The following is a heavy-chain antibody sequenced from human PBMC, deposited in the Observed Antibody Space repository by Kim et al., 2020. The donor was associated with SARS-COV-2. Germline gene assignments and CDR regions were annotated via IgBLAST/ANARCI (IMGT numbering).Heavy chain of an antibody. V-gene: IGHV3-53*01. CDR1: GFIVSRNY. D-gene: IGHD3-10*01. J-gene: IGHJ6*02. Sequence: GGSLRLSCAASGFIVSRNYVSWVRQAPGKGLEWVSLIYSGGGTYYAGSVKGRFTISRDNSKNTVFLQMNSLRAEDTAVYYCASRTSMVRGVPYYGMDVWGQGTTVTVSS. CDR2: IYSGGGT. CDR3: ASRTSMVRGVPYYGMDV.